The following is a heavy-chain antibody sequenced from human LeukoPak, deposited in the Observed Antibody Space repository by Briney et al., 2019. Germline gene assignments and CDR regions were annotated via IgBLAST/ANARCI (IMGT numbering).Heavy chain of an antibody. J-gene: IGHJ4*02. CDR1: GFSVTNGR. CDR3: TTATVVWGVSAY. D-gene: IGHD3-10*01. V-gene: IGHV3-15*01. Sequence: GGALRLSCSASGFSVTNGRVSWGRQAPGKGVGGVGRIKDRADGGTTAYAAPVKGRFTISREDSTNTVYLEMNSLKTEDTAVYFCTTATVVWGVSAYWGQGTLVTVSS. CDR2: IKDRADGGTT.